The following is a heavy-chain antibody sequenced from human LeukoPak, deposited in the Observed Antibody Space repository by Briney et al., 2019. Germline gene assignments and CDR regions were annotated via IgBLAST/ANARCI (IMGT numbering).Heavy chain of an antibody. D-gene: IGHD6-13*01. CDR3: AKDAAAAPYYFDY. CDR2: ISWNSNSI. CDR1: GFTFGDYA. J-gene: IGHJ4*02. Sequence: QSGGSLRLSCVASGFTFGDYAMHWVRQAPGKGLEWVSTISWNSNSIGYADSVKGRFTISRDNARNSLYLQMNSLRTEDMALYYCAKDAAAAPYYFDYWGQGTLVTVSS. V-gene: IGHV3-9*03.